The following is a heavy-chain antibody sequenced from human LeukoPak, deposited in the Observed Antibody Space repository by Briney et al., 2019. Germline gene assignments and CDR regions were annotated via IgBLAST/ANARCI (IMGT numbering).Heavy chain of an antibody. Sequence: GGSLRLSCAASGFTFSNYWMSWVRQAPGKGLEWVSGINWNGGSTGYADSVKGRFTISRDNAKNSLYLQMNSLRAEDTALYYCARDRVRYFDWSYEGLFDYWGQGTLVTVSS. CDR1: GFTFSNYW. CDR3: ARDRVRYFDWSYEGLFDY. V-gene: IGHV3-20*04. CDR2: INWNGGST. J-gene: IGHJ4*02. D-gene: IGHD3-9*01.